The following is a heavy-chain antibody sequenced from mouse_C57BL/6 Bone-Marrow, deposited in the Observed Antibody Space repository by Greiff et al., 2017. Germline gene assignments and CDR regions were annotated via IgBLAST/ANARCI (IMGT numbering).Heavy chain of an antibody. D-gene: IGHD2-4*01. V-gene: IGHV1-52*01. CDR1: GYTFTSYR. CDR3: ARRGDDYGGGFAY. CDR2: IDPSDSET. Sequence: QVQLQQPGAELVRPGSSVTLSCKASGYTFTSYRMHWVKQRPIQGLEWIGNIDPSDSETHYNQKFKDKATLTVDNSSSTAYMQLSSLTSEDSAVYYCARRGDDYGGGFAYWGQGTLVTVSA. J-gene: IGHJ3*01.